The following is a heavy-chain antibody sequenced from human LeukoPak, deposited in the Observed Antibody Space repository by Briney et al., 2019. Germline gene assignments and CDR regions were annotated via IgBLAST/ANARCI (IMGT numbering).Heavy chain of an antibody. V-gene: IGHV3-15*01. CDR3: TTSTLLLWFGDLFGSLDY. J-gene: IGHJ4*02. CDR1: GFTFSNAW. CDR2: IKSKADGGTT. D-gene: IGHD3-10*01. Sequence: PGGSLRLSCAASGFTFSNAWMSWVRQAPGKGLEWVGRIKSKADGGTTDYAAPVKGRFTISRDDSKNTLYLQMNSLKTEDTAVYYCTTSTLLLWFGDLFGSLDYWGQGTLVTVSS.